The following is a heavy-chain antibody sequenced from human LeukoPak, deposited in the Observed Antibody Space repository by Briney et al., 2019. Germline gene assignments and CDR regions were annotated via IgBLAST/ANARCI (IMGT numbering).Heavy chain of an antibody. D-gene: IGHD3-22*01. CDR1: GFTFSSYW. J-gene: IGHJ4*02. V-gene: IGHV4-39*01. Sequence: GSLRLSCAASGFTFSSYWMSWIRQPPGKGLEWIGSIYYSGSTYYNPSLKSRVTISVDTSKNQFSLKLSSVTAADAAVYYCAGYDSSDYYYAGPFDYWGQGTLVTVSS. CDR3: AGYDSSDYYYAGPFDY. CDR2: IYYSGST.